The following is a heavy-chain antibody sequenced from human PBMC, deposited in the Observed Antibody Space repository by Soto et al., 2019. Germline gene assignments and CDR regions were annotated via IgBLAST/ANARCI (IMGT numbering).Heavy chain of an antibody. D-gene: IGHD2-15*01. CDR1: GGSISSGGYY. Sequence: QVQLQESGPGLVKPSQTLSLTCTVSGGSISSGGYYWSWIRQHPGKGLEWIGYIYYSGSTYYNPSLKGRVTISVDTSKNQCSLKRSCVTAVDTAVYYCAREGGSTIYYGMDVWGQGTTVTVSS. J-gene: IGHJ6*02. V-gene: IGHV4-31*03. CDR2: IYYSGST. CDR3: AREGGSTIYYGMDV.